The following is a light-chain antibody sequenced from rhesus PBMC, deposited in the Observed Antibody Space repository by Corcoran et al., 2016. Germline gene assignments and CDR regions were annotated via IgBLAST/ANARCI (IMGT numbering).Light chain of an antibody. CDR1: QRFSAREDGNTY. V-gene: IGKV2-104*02. Sequence: EIVMTQTPLSLPVTPGEPASISCRSSQRFSAREDGNTYLAWYLQKPGHSPQLLIYEVSNRAAGVPDRFSGSGSDTVFKLKISRVGARDVGVYYFMPALEFPWTFDQGTKVELK. J-gene: IGKJ1*01. CDR3: MPALEFPWT. CDR2: EVS.